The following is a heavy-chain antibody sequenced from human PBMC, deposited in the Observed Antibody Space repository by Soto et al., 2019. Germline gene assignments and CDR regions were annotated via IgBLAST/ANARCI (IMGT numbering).Heavy chain of an antibody. J-gene: IGHJ4*02. Sequence: GPTLVNPPQSLTLTCTCSGFSLTTSGFGVGWIRQPPGKAPEWLALIYWNDDKRYSPSLRSRLTITKGTSKNQVVLTMTDMDPVDTATYYCAHRLGSRGSFDYWGQGSLVTASS. CDR1: GFSLTTSGFG. CDR3: AHRLGSRGSFDY. V-gene: IGHV2-5*01. CDR2: IYWNDDK. D-gene: IGHD6-25*01.